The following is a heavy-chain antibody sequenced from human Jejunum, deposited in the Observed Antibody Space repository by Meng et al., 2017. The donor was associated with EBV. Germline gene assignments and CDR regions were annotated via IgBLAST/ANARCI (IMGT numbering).Heavy chain of an antibody. CDR3: VKRAAAGGFCDS. CDR2: ISSDGSST. J-gene: IGHJ5*01. V-gene: IGHV3-74*01. Sequence: EVQLVESGGGSVPPGGSLRPPCAASGFTFSSNWMHWVRQAPGKGLVWVSRISSDGSSTNYADSVKGRFTVSRDNAKNTLYLQMNSLRAEDTALYYCVKRAAAGGFCDSGGHGTLVTVSS. D-gene: IGHD6-13*01. CDR1: GFTFSSNW.